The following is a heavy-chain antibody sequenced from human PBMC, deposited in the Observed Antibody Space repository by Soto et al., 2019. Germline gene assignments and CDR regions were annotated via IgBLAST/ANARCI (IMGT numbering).Heavy chain of an antibody. J-gene: IGHJ5*02. CDR1: GDTFTSYA. D-gene: IGHD2-2*03. CDR3: ARDRSGYCSSTSCYAGFYNWFDP. CDR2: INAGNGNT. V-gene: IGHV1-3*01. Sequence: ASVKVSCKASGDTFTSYAMHWVRQAPGQRLEWMGWINAGNGNTKYSQKFQGRVTITRDTSASTAYMELSSLRSEDTAVYYCARDRSGYCSSTSCYAGFYNWFDPWGQGTLVTVSS.